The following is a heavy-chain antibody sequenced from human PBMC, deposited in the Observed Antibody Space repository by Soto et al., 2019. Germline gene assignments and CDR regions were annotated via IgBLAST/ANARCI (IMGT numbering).Heavy chain of an antibody. D-gene: IGHD1-26*01. V-gene: IGHV3-11*01. CDR2: ISSSGSTI. J-gene: IGHJ5*02. CDR1: GFTCSDYY. CDR3: ARSDSGSYQGGWFDH. Sequence: LXLSCAASGFTCSDYYMSWIRQAPGKGLECVSYISSSGSTIYYADSVKGRFTISRDNAKNSLYLQMNSLRAEDTAVYYCARSDSGSYQGGWFDHWGQGTLVTVSS.